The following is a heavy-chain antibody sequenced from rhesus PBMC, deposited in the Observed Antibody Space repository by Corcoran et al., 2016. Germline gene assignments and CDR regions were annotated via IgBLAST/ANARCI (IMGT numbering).Heavy chain of an antibody. Sequence: QLQLQESGPGLVKPSETLSLTCAVSGYSISSGYGWSWIRQSPGKGLERIAVISYSGSTSYNPSTKSRGTISRETSKNQCSLNLNSVTAADTAVYYCVRDNNNYVYWYFDLWGPGTPITISS. CDR2: ISYSGST. CDR1: GYSISSGYG. J-gene: IGHJ2*01. CDR3: VRDNNNYVYWYFDL. D-gene: IGHD3-22*01. V-gene: IGHV4-122*02.